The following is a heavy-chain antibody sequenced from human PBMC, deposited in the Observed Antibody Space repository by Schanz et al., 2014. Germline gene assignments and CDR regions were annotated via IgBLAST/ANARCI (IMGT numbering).Heavy chain of an antibody. CDR2: IFFSGST. J-gene: IGHJ6*02. Sequence: QVQLQESGPGLVKPSETLSLTCTVSGVSIGGYYWSWIRQPPGKGLEWIGYIFFSGSTTYNPSFNRRVTISVYMPKHRSARNLSSVTAADTAVYYCARLGVGDKAYYYYGTDVWGQGTTVLVSS. V-gene: IGHV4-59*08. D-gene: IGHD1-26*01. CDR3: ARLGVGDKAYYYYGTDV. CDR1: GVSIGGYY.